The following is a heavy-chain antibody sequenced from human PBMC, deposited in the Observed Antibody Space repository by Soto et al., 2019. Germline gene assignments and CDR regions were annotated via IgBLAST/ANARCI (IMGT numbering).Heavy chain of an antibody. Sequence: PSETLSLTCTVSGGSISSYYWSWIRQPPGKGLEWIGYIYYSGSTNYNPSLKSRVTISVDTSRNQFSLKLSSVTAADTAVYYCARGAIFLRRSSGYYYFDYWGQGTLVTVSS. CDR3: ARGAIFLRRSSGYYYFDY. V-gene: IGHV4-59*01. D-gene: IGHD3-22*01. J-gene: IGHJ4*02. CDR1: GGSISSYY. CDR2: IYYSGST.